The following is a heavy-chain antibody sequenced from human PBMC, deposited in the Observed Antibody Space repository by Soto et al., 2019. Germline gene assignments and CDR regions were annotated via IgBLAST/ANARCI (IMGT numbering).Heavy chain of an antibody. CDR3: ERGHFRPSAMDV. CDR1: GDNFKKNV. J-gene: IGHJ6*02. D-gene: IGHD3-10*01. CDR2: TIPALGKA. V-gene: IGHV1-69*10. Sequence: EASVKVSCKTSGDNFKKNVFTWVRQAPGQGLEWMGGTIPALGKAHYIEKFQGRVTITVDDATRTVYMEVRDLTSEDTAIYYCERGHFRPSAMDVWGQGTTVTVSS.